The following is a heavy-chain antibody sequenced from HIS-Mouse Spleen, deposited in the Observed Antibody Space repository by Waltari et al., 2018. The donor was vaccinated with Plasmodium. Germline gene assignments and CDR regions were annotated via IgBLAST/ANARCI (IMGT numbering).Heavy chain of an antibody. V-gene: IGHV4-39*01. Sequence: LQLQESGPGLVKPSDTLSPTCTVAGGSTSSRSYYWGWIRQPPGKGLEWIGSIYYSGSTYYNPSLKSRVTISVDTSKNQFSLKLSSVTAADTAVYYCARRGGSYYYFDYWGQGTLVTVSS. D-gene: IGHD1-26*01. CDR3: ARRGGSYYYFDY. CDR1: GGSTSSRSYY. J-gene: IGHJ4*02. CDR2: IYYSGST.